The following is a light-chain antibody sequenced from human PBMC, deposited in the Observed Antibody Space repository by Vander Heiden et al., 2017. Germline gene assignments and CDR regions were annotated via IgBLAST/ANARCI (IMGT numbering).Light chain of an antibody. V-gene: IGKV1-39*01. Sequence: DIQMTQSPSSPSASVGDRVTITCRASQSISSYVNWYQPKPEKAPKLLIYAAASLQSGVPSRFSGSGAGTDFTLTISSLQPEDFATYYCQQSYSTPYTFGQGTKLEIK. J-gene: IGKJ2*01. CDR1: QSISSY. CDR2: AAA. CDR3: QQSYSTPYT.